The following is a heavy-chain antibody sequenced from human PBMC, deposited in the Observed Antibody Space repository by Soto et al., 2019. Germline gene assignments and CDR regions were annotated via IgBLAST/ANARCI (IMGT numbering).Heavy chain of an antibody. V-gene: IGHV1-2*04. CDR1: GYTFTGYY. CDR3: ARDQGGAYCGGDCYSITANYYYYGMDV. Sequence: VASVKVSCKASGYTFTGYYMHWVRQAPGQGLEWMGWINPNSGGTNYAQKFQGWVTMTRDTSISTAYMELSRLRSDDTAVYYCARDQGGAYCGGDCYSITANYYYYGMDVWGQGTTVTV. D-gene: IGHD2-21*02. J-gene: IGHJ6*02. CDR2: INPNSGGT.